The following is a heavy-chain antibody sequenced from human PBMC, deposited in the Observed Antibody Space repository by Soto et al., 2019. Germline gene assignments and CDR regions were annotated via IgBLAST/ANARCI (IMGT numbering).Heavy chain of an antibody. CDR3: ARAVAVPADFDY. CDR1: GYTFTGYA. CDR2: INAVIGNT. Sequence: ASVKVSCKASGYTFTGYAMHWVRQAPGQMLELMGWINAVIGNTKYSQKFQGRVTITRDTSASTAYMELSSLRSEDTAVYYCARAVAVPADFDYWGQGTLVTVSS. D-gene: IGHD6-19*01. J-gene: IGHJ4*02. V-gene: IGHV1-3*01.